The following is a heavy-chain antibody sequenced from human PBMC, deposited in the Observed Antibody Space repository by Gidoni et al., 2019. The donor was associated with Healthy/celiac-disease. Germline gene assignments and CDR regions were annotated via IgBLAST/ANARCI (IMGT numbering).Heavy chain of an antibody. Sequence: QVQLVESGGGVVQPGRSLRLSCAASVFTFISYAMHWVRQAPGKGLEWVAVISYDGSNKYYADSVKGRFTISRDNSKNTLYLQMNSLRAEDTAVYYCARAGGFLEWLSLDYWGQGTLVTVSS. CDR1: VFTFISYA. D-gene: IGHD3-3*01. J-gene: IGHJ4*02. V-gene: IGHV3-30-3*01. CDR3: ARAGGFLEWLSLDY. CDR2: ISYDGSNK.